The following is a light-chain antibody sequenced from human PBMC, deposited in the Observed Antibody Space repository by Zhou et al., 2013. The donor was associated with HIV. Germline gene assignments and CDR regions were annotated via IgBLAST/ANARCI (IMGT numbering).Light chain of an antibody. V-gene: IGKV1-39*01. CDR3: QKYNSART. CDR1: QSISSY. Sequence: DIQMTQSPSSLSASVGDRVTITCRASQSISSYLNWYQQKPGKAPKLLIYAASSLQSGAPSRFSGSGYGTEFTLTISSLQPEDFGTYYCQKYNSARTFGQGTKVEIK. J-gene: IGKJ1*01. CDR2: AAS.